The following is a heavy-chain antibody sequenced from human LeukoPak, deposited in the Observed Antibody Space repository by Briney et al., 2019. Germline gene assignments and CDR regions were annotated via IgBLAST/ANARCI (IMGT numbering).Heavy chain of an antibody. V-gene: IGHV4-34*01. CDR2: INHSGST. CDR3: ARDGYIYSSGYYYFDY. Sequence: SETLSLTCAVYGGSFSGYYWSWIRQPPGKGLEWIGEINHSGSTNYNPSLKSRVTMSVGTSKNQFSLKLSSVTAADTAVYYCARDGYIYSSGYYYFDYWGQGTLVTVSS. D-gene: IGHD3-22*01. J-gene: IGHJ4*02. CDR1: GGSFSGYY.